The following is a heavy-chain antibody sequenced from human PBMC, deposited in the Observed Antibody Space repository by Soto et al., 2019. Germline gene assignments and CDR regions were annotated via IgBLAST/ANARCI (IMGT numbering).Heavy chain of an antibody. CDR2: INAGNGNT. CDR1: GYTFTSYA. J-gene: IGHJ5*02. D-gene: IGHD2-15*01. CDR3: AREDIVVVVAALGA. V-gene: IGHV1-3*01. Sequence: ASVKVSCKASGYTFTSYAMHWVRQAPGQRLEWMGWINAGNGNTKYSQKFQGRVTITRDTSASTAYMELSSLRSEDTAVYYCAREDIVVVVAALGAWGQGTLVTVS.